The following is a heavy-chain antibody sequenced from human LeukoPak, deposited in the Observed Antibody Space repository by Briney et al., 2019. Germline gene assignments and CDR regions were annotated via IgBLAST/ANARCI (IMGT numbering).Heavy chain of an antibody. Sequence: PGGSLRLSCAASGFTFSSYEMNWVRQAPGKGLEWVSYISSSGSTIYYADSVKGRFTISRDNAKNSLYLQMNSLRAEGTAVYYCARAASRYSSSWYYHDYWGQGTLVTVSS. V-gene: IGHV3-48*03. CDR1: GFTFSSYE. D-gene: IGHD6-13*01. CDR3: ARAASRYSSSWYYHDY. CDR2: ISSSGSTI. J-gene: IGHJ4*02.